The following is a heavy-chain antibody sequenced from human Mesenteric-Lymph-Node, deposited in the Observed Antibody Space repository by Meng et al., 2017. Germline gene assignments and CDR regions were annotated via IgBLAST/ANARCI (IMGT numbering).Heavy chain of an antibody. CDR1: GDSFSSNSAA. D-gene: IGHD3-10*02. CDR3: ARDWGDVRGGFDF. V-gene: IGHV6-1*01. Sequence: QAHLQHSRPGLWTPSQTPPLPWAISGDSFSSNSAAWHWSRQSPSRGLEWLGRTYYRSKYYNDYALSVKSRITINPDTSKNQFSLQLNSVTPEDTAIYYCARDWGDVRGGFDFWGQGTLVTVSS. CDR2: TYYRSKYYN. J-gene: IGHJ4*02.